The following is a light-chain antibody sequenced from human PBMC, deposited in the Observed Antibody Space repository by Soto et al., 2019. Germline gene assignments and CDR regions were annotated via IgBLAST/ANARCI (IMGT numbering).Light chain of an antibody. CDR2: DVS. CDR1: SSDVGGYNY. CDR3: CSYEGSYYV. V-gene: IGLV2-11*01. J-gene: IGLJ1*01. Sequence: QSVLTQPRSVSGSPGQSVTISCTGTSSDVGGYNYVSWYQQHPGKAPKLMIYDVSKRPSGVPDRFSGSKSGNTASLTISGLQAEDEADYYCCSYEGSYYVFGTGTKLTVL.